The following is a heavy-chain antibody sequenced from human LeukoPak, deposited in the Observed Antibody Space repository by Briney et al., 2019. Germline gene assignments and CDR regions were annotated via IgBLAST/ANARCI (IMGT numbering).Heavy chain of an antibody. D-gene: IGHD3-22*01. Sequence: SVKVSCKASGGTFSSYAISWVRQAPGQGLEWMGRIIPILGIANYAQKFQGRVTITADESTSTAYMELSSLRSEDTAVYYCAREDYYDSSGRPNWFDPWGQGTLVTVSS. V-gene: IGHV1-69*04. CDR1: GGTFSSYA. J-gene: IGHJ5*02. CDR2: IIPILGIA. CDR3: AREDYYDSSGRPNWFDP.